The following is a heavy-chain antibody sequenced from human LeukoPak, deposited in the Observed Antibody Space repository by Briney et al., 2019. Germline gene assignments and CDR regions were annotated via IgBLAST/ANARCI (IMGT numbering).Heavy chain of an antibody. Sequence: GGSLRLSCAASGFTFSSYAMHWVRQAPGKGLEWVAVISYDGSNKYYADSVKGRFTISRDNARNSLYLQMNSLRVEDTAVYYCARDYSPPHWSENSGYFDSWGQGTLVTVSS. D-gene: IGHD1-26*01. CDR1: GFTFSSYA. J-gene: IGHJ4*02. CDR2: ISYDGSNK. V-gene: IGHV3-30-3*01. CDR3: ARDYSPPHWSENSGYFDS.